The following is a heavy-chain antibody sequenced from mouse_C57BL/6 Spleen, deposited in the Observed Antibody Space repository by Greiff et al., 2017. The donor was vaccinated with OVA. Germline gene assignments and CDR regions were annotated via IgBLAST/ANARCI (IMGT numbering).Heavy chain of an antibody. V-gene: IGHV1-50*01. Sequence: VQLQQPGAELVKPGASVKLSCKASGYTFTSYWMQWVKQRPGQGLEWIGEIDPSDSYTNYNQKFKGKATLTVDTSSSTAYMQLSSLTSEDSAVYYCARRGQLRLGYFDYWGQGTTLTVSS. CDR1: GYTFTSYW. CDR2: IDPSDSYT. D-gene: IGHD3-2*02. CDR3: ARRGQLRLGYFDY. J-gene: IGHJ2*01.